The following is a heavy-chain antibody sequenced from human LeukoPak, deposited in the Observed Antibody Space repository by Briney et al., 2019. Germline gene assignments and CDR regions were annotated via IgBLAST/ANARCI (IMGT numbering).Heavy chain of an antibody. D-gene: IGHD1-26*01. Sequence: ASVKVSCKASGYTFTSYYMHWVRQAPGQGLEWMGWINPNSGGTNYAQKFQGRVTMTRDTSISTAYMELSRLRSDDTAVYYCARGWELLSSENYWGQGTLVTVSS. V-gene: IGHV1-2*02. J-gene: IGHJ4*02. CDR1: GYTFTSYY. CDR2: INPNSGGT. CDR3: ARGWELLSSENY.